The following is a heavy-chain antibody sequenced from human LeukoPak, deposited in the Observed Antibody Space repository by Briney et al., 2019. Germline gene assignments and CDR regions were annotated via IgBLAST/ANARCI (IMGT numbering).Heavy chain of an antibody. J-gene: IGHJ4*02. CDR2: IYYSGST. D-gene: IGHD3-16*01. CDR1: GGSISSYY. V-gene: IGHV4-59*01. CDR3: ARGIGDTDYYFDY. Sequence: SETLSLTCTVSGGSISSYYWSWIRQPPGKGLEWIGYIYYSGSTNYNPSLKSRVTISVDTSKNQFSLKLSSVTAADTAVYYCARGIGDTDYYFDYWGQGTLVTVSS.